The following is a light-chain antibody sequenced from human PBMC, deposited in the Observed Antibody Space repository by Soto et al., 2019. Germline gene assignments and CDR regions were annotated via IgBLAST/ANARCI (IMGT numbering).Light chain of an antibody. J-gene: IGKJ1*01. V-gene: IGKV1-5*03. Sequence: DIQMTQSPSTLSASVGDRVTITCRASQTIDSWLAWYQQRPGKPPNLLIYKASTLASGVPSRFTGSGSGTEFTLTINSLQPDDFATYYCQQYHIYSGKFGHGTKV. CDR2: KAS. CDR3: QQYHIYSGK. CDR1: QTIDSW.